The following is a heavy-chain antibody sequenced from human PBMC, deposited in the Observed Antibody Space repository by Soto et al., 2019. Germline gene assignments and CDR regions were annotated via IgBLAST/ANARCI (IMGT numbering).Heavy chain of an antibody. CDR3: AREVVTTQWYFDN. CDR2: VSSSGHIT. Sequence: VQVLESGGGLAQPGGSLRLSCATSGFTFSSNGMSWVRQAPGKGLDWVAVVSSSGHITIYADSVKGRFIISRDNSRNTLYLQMNSLRTEDTAVYYSAREVVTTQWYFDNWGQGIQVTVSS. D-gene: IGHD1-1*01. CDR1: GFTFSSNG. V-gene: IGHV3-30*19. J-gene: IGHJ4*02.